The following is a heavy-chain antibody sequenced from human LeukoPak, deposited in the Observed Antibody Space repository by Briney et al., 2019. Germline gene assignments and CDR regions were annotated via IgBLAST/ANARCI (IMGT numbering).Heavy chain of an antibody. CDR1: GFTFSSYA. V-gene: IGHV3-23*01. D-gene: IGHD5-24*01. CDR3: AKDIGGDGYPTTIDY. J-gene: IGHJ4*02. CDR2: ISGSGGST. Sequence: GGSLRLSCAASGFTFSSYAMSWVRQAPGKGLEWVSAISGSGGSTYYADSVKGRFTISRDNSKNTLYLQMNSLRAEDTAVYYCAKDIGGDGYPTTIDYWGQGTLVTVSS.